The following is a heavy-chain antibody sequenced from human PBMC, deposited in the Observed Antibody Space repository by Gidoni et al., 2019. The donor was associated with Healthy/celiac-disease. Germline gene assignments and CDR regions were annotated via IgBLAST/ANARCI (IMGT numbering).Heavy chain of an antibody. J-gene: IGHJ3*02. CDR3: AKEAMDNDFWSGLTTPGDAFDI. D-gene: IGHD3-3*01. Sequence: EVQLLESGGGLVQPGGSLRLSCAASGLTFSSYAMGWVRQAPGTGLEWVSGISGSGGSTYYADPVRGRFTISRDNSKNTLYLEINSLRAEDTAVYYCAKEAMDNDFWSGLTTPGDAFDIWGQGTMVTVSS. CDR2: ISGSGGST. V-gene: IGHV3-23*01. CDR1: GLTFSSYA.